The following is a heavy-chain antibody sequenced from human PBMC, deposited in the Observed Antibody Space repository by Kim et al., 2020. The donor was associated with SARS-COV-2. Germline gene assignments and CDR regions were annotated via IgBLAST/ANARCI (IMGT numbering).Heavy chain of an antibody. CDR1: GFTVSSNY. V-gene: IGHV3-53*04. Sequence: GGSLRLSCAASGFTVSSNYMSWVRQAPGTGLEWVSVIYSGGSTYYADSVKGRFTISRHNSKNTLYLQMNSLRAEDTAVYYCDRSKFSRGEVRGVIYYGMGVWGKGTTVTVSA. CDR2: IYSGGST. J-gene: IGHJ6*01. CDR3: DRSKFSRGEVRGVIYYGMGV. D-gene: IGHD3-10*01.